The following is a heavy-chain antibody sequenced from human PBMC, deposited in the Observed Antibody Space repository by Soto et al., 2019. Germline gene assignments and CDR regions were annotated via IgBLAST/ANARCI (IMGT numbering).Heavy chain of an antibody. CDR3: ARDTPDYDFLSDYSFDY. CDR1: GFTFSSYA. D-gene: IGHD3-3*01. J-gene: IGHJ4*02. V-gene: IGHV3-30-3*01. CDR2: ISYDGSNK. Sequence: QVQLVESGGGVVQPGRSLSLACAASGFTFSSYAMHWVRQAPGKGLEWVAVISYDGSNKYYADSVKGRFTISRDNSKNTLYLQMNSLRAEDTAVDYCARDTPDYDFLSDYSFDYWCQGTLVTVCS.